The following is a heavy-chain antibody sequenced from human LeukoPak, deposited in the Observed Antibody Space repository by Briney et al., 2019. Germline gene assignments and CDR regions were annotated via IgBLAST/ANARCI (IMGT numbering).Heavy chain of an antibody. J-gene: IGHJ4*02. CDR1: GFTYSSYE. V-gene: IGHV3-48*03. CDR3: ARGAYYYDSSGYYFDY. Sequence: GGSLRLSCAASGFTYSSYEMNWVRQAPGKGLEWVSYISSSGSTIYYADSVKGRFTISRDNAKNSLYLQMNSLRAEDTAVYYCARGAYYYDSSGYYFDYWGQGPLVTVSS. CDR2: ISSSGSTI. D-gene: IGHD3-22*01.